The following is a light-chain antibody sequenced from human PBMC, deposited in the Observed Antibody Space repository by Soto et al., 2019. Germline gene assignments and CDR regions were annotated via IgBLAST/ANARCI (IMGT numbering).Light chain of an antibody. Sequence: DIQMTQSPSTLSGSVGDRVTITCRASQTISSWLAWYQQKPGKAPKHLIYKASTLKSGVPSRFSGSGSGTEFTLTISSLQPDDFSTYYCQDYNSYSEAVXQGTKVDSK. CDR3: QDYNSYSEA. CDR1: QTISSW. V-gene: IGKV1-5*03. J-gene: IGKJ1*01. CDR2: KAS.